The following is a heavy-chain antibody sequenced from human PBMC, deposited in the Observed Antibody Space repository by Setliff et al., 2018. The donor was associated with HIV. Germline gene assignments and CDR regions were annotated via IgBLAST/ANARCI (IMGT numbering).Heavy chain of an antibody. Sequence: SETLSLTCAVYGGSFSGHYWSWIRQPPGKGLEWIGEINHSGTTNYNPSLKSRVIMSIDTSKNQFSLKLTSVTAADTAVYYCARGNPNDSWGQGTLVTVSS. CDR1: GGSFSGHY. CDR3: ARGNPNDS. V-gene: IGHV4-34*01. CDR2: INHSGTT. J-gene: IGHJ4*02.